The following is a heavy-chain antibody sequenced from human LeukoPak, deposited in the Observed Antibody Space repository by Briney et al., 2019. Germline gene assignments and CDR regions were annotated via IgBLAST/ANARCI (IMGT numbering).Heavy chain of an antibody. CDR2: IYTSGST. V-gene: IGHV4-61*02. Sequence: PSQTLSLTCTVSGGSISSGSYYWSWIRQPAGKGLEWIGRIYTSGSTNYNPSLKSRVTISVDTSKNQFSLKLSSVTAADTAVYYCARSGGSGFQLDYWSQGTLVTVSS. J-gene: IGHJ4*02. D-gene: IGHD3-16*01. CDR1: GGSISSGSYY. CDR3: ARSGGSGFQLDY.